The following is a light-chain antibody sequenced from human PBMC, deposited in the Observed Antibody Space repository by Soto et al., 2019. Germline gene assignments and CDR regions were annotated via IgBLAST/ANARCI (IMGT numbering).Light chain of an antibody. V-gene: IGKV3-15*01. Sequence: EIVMTQSPATLSVSPGERATLSCRASQSVSRNLAWYQQKPGQAPRLLIYGASTRPPGIPARFSGSGSGTEFTLTISSLQSGDFAVYYCQQYNSWPETFGRGTKVEIK. J-gene: IGKJ1*01. CDR2: GAS. CDR1: QSVSRN. CDR3: QQYNSWPET.